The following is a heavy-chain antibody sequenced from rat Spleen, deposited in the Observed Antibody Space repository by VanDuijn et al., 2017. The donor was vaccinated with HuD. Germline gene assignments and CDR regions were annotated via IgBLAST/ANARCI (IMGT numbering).Heavy chain of an antibody. CDR1: GFTFNNFW. CDR2: ITNTGGST. J-gene: IGHJ3*01. Sequence: EVQLVESGGGLVQPGRSLKLSCEVSGFTFNNFWMTWIRQAPGKGLEWVSSITNTGGSTYYPDSVKGRFTISRDNTKTTLYLQIDSLSSEDTATYYCVTHFDGSYPFVYWGQGTLVTVSA. CDR3: VTHFDGSYPFVY. V-gene: IGHV5-31*01. D-gene: IGHD1-12*02.